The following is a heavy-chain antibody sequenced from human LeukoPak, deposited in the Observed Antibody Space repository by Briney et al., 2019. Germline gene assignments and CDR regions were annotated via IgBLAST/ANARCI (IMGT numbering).Heavy chain of an antibody. CDR3: ARSIDGDCGLYYFDY. CDR1: GGSISSGGYY. V-gene: IGHV4-31*03. D-gene: IGHD2-21*01. CDR2: IYYSGST. Sequence: PSETLSLTCTVSGGSISSGGYYWSWIRQHPGKGLEWIGYIYYSGSTYYNPSLKSRVTISVDTSKNQFSLKLSSVTAADTAVYYLARSIDGDCGLYYFDYWGQGTLVTVSS. J-gene: IGHJ4*02.